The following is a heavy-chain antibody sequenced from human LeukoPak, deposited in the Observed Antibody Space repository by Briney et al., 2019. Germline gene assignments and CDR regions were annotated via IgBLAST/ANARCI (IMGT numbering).Heavy chain of an antibody. V-gene: IGHV4-34*01. CDR2: INYSGST. Sequence: PSETLSLTCAVYGGSFSGYYWSWIRQPPGKGLEWIGEINYSGSTNYNPSLKSRVTISVDTSKNQFSLKLSSVTAADTAVYYCARGLTGTTDWGQGTLVTVSS. J-gene: IGHJ4*02. D-gene: IGHD1-1*01. CDR1: GGSFSGYY. CDR3: ARGLTGTTD.